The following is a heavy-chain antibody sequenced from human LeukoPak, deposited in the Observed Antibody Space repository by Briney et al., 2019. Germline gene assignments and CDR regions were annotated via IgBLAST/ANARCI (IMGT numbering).Heavy chain of an antibody. CDR3: AKTIATSATGY. Sequence: PGGSLRLSCAASGFSFSNYGMHWVRQAPGKGLEWVSAISGSGGSTYYADSVKGRFTISRDNSKNTLYLQMNSLRAEDTAAYYCAKTIATSATGYWGQGTLVTVSS. D-gene: IGHD6-13*01. V-gene: IGHV3-23*01. J-gene: IGHJ4*02. CDR1: GFSFSNYG. CDR2: ISGSGGST.